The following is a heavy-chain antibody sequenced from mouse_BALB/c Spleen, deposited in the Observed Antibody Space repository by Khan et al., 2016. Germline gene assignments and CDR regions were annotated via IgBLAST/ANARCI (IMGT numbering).Heavy chain of an antibody. D-gene: IGHD2-1*01. CDR3: NPIYYGNYYALDY. CDR2: IDPENGDA. V-gene: IGHV14-4*02. CDR1: AFNIKDFY. Sequence: VQLQQSGAELVTSGASVKLSCTASAFNIKDFYIHWVKQRPEQGLEWIGWIDPENGDAGYAPKFQGKATVTADSSSNTAYLQLSSLTSEDTAVYYWNPIYYGNYYALDYWGQGTSVTVSS. J-gene: IGHJ4*01.